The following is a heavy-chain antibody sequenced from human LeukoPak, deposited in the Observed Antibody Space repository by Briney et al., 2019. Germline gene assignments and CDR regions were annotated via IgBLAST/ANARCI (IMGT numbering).Heavy chain of an antibody. V-gene: IGHV4-34*01. D-gene: IGHD3-22*01. CDR3: ARVTMMRFMDNAFDI. J-gene: IGHJ3*02. CDR2: INHSGST. Sequence: PSETLSLTCAVYGGSFNNYYWNWIRQPPGKGLEWIGEINHSGSTNYNPSLKSRVTISVDTSKNQFSLKLSSVTAADTAVYYCARVTMMRFMDNAFDIWGQGTMVTVSS. CDR1: GGSFNNYY.